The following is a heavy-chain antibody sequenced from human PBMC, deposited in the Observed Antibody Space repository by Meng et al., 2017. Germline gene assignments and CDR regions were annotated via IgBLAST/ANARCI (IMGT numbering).Heavy chain of an antibody. D-gene: IGHD3-3*01. CDR2: IYYSGST. CDR1: GGSVSSGRYY. J-gene: IGHJ4*02. V-gene: IGHV4-61*01. CDR3: AREAIFGVAPGALDY. Sequence: QWQEPGPGRGRPSGNLSLTCTVSGGSVSSGRYYWSWIRQPPGKGLEWIGYIYYSGSTHYNPSLKSRVTISVDTSKNQFSLKLSSVTAADTAVYYCAREAIFGVAPGALDYWGQGTLVTVSS.